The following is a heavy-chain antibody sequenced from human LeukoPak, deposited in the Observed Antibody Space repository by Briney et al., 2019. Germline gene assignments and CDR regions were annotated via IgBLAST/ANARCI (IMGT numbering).Heavy chain of an antibody. V-gene: IGHV1-2*02. CDR2: INPNSGGT. J-gene: IGHJ4*02. D-gene: IGHD5-12*01. Sequence: GASVKVSCKASGYTFTGYYMHWVRQAPGQGLEWMGWINPNSGGTNYAQKFQGRVTMTRDTSISTAYMELSRLRSDDTAVYYCARWTAGGGIVATIPGGTLDYWGQGTLVTVSS. CDR1: GYTFTGYY. CDR3: ARWTAGGGIVATIPGGTLDY.